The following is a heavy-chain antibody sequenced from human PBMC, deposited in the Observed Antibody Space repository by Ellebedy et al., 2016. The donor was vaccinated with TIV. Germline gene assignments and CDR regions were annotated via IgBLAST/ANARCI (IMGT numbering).Heavy chain of an antibody. CDR1: GFNFKDNT. CDR2: VSQAGNDR. J-gene: IGHJ6*02. D-gene: IGHD3-10*01. CDR3: VRTDPGIEGAVIIGYHGMDV. V-gene: IGHV3-30-3*01. Sequence: GESLKISXAASGFNFKDNTMHWVRQAPGKGLEWVAYVSQAGNDRTYADSVKGRFTVSRDNAKNSVYLQMNSLRAEDTAVYYCVRTDPGIEGAVIIGYHGMDVWGQGTTVTVSS.